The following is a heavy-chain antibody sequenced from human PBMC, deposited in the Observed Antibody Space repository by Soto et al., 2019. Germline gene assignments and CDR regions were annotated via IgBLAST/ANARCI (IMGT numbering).Heavy chain of an antibody. V-gene: IGHV1-8*01. D-gene: IGHD3-10*01. CDR3: ARGRASGSYYLLDY. Sequence: RASVKVSCKASGNTFTSYGINWVRQATGHGLEWMGWINPNSGNIGYAQKFQGRVTMTRDTAIRTAYMEVSRLRSDDTAVYYCARGRASGSYYLLDYWGQGTLVTVSS. CDR2: INPNSGNI. CDR1: GNTFTSYG. J-gene: IGHJ4*02.